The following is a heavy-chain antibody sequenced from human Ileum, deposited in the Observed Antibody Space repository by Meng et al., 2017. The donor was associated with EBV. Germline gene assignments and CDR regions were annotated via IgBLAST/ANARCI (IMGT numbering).Heavy chain of an antibody. CDR2: IYTGGST. J-gene: IGHJ4*02. Sequence: VLLVEAGGGLIRPGGSLRLSCAASGFPVSSNYMSWVRQAPGKGLEWVSVIYTGGSTYYADSVKGRFTISRDNSKNTLYLQMNSLRGEDTAVYYCASKSEGYDHWGQGTLVTVSS. D-gene: IGHD5-12*01. CDR1: GFPVSSNY. V-gene: IGHV3-53*01. CDR3: ASKSEGYDH.